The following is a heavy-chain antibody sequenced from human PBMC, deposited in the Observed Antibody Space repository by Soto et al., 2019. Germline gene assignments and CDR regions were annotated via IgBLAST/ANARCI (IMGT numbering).Heavy chain of an antibody. V-gene: IGHV1-18*01. CDR2: ISTYNGDT. D-gene: IGHD5-12*01. J-gene: IGHJ6*02. CDR3: AREGVAPYYYYGMDV. CDR1: GYTFTRSG. Sequence: GASVKVSCKASGYTFTRSGISWVRQAPGQGLEWMGWISTYNGDTNYAQTFQGRVTTTTDTSTSTVHMEVRSLRSDDTAVYYCAREGVAPYYYYGMDVWGQGTTVTVSS.